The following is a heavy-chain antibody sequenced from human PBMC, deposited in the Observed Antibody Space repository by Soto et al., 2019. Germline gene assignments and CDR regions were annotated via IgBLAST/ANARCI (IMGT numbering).Heavy chain of an antibody. CDR1: GGTFSSYA. CDR2: IIPIFGTA. Sequence: ASVTVSCKASGGTFSSYAISWVRQAPGQGLEWMGGIIPIFGTANYAQKFQGRVTITADESTSTAYMELSSLRSEDTAVYYCARVDTAMVFDYWGQGTLVTVSS. V-gene: IGHV1-69*13. CDR3: ARVDTAMVFDY. D-gene: IGHD5-18*01. J-gene: IGHJ4*02.